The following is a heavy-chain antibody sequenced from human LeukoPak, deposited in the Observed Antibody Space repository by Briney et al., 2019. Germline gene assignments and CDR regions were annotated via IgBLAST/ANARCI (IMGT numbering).Heavy chain of an antibody. CDR2: VHHDGTT. CDR1: GASINDYY. J-gene: IGHJ4*02. D-gene: IGHD2/OR15-2a*01. V-gene: IGHV4-59*01. CDR3: ARGSTRADDY. Sequence: SETLSLTCTVSGASINDYYWTWIRQPPGKRLEWIGYVHHDGTTNQNPSLKSRVAISMDTSRNQMSLKLYSMTAADTAMYYCARGSTRADDYWGQGILVTVS.